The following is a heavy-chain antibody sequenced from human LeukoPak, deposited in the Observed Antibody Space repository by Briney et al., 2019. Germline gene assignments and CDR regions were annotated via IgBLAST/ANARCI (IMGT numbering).Heavy chain of an antibody. J-gene: IGHJ4*02. V-gene: IGHV3-23*01. Sequence: PGGSLRLSCAASGFTFSSYAMSWVRQAPGKGLEWVSAISGSGGSTYYADSVKGRFTISRDNSKNTLYLQMNSLRAEDTAVYYCASLLGSSWYESMYWGQGTLVTVSS. CDR3: ASLLGSSWYESMY. CDR2: ISGSGGST. CDR1: GFTFSSYA. D-gene: IGHD6-13*01.